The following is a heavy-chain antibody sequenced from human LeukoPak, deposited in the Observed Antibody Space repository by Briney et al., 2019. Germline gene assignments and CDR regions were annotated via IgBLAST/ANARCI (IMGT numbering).Heavy chain of an antibody. Sequence: SETLSLTCSVSGGSISGYYWSWIRQPPGKGLEWIGDMYYSGSTNYNPSLKSRVTISVDTSKNQFSLKLSSVTAADTAVYYCARGTVFGVATNWFDPWGQGTLVTVSS. CDR1: GGSISGYY. V-gene: IGHV4-59*01. J-gene: IGHJ5*02. D-gene: IGHD3-3*01. CDR2: MYYSGST. CDR3: ARGTVFGVATNWFDP.